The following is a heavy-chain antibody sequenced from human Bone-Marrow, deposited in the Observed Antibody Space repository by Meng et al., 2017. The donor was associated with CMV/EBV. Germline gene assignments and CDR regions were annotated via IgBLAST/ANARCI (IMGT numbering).Heavy chain of an antibody. CDR2: IYSDDDK. D-gene: IGHD6-19*01. V-gene: IGHV2-5*02. J-gene: IGHJ1*01. CDR1: GFSLRTSGVG. Sequence: QIPWKQPGPPLVKPPPTPRLACACSGFSLRTSGVGVCWIRQPPGTALEWLALIYSDDDKRYSLSLKSRLTITKDTSKNQVVLTMTNMDPVDTATYYCALKYSSGWGYFQHWGQGTLVTVSS. CDR3: ALKYSSGWGYFQH.